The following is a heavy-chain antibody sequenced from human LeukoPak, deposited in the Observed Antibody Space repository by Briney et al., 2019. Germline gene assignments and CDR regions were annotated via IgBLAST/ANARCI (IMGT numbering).Heavy chain of an antibody. CDR3: AKEGYCYLDV. D-gene: IGHD2-21*01. CDR2: ISWDGGST. CDR1: GFTFDDYA. Sequence: GGSPRLSCAASGFTFDDYAMHWVRQAPGKGLEWVSLISWDGGSTYYADSVKGRFTISRDNSKNTLYLQMNSLRPEDTAVYYCAKEGYCYLDVWGKGTTVTISS. J-gene: IGHJ6*03. V-gene: IGHV3-43D*03.